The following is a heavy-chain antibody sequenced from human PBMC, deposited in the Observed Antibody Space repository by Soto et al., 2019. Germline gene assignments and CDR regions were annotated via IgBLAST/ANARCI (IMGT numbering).Heavy chain of an antibody. CDR2: ISRSGSTI. J-gene: IGHJ6*02. CDR1: GFTFSNHY. D-gene: IGHD3-16*01. V-gene: IGHV3-11*01. Sequence: QMQLVESGGGLVEPGGSLRLSCEASGFTFSNHYMSWIRQAPGKGLEWVSYISRSGSTIYYADSVRGRFTISRDNSKSSLYLQMDSLRAEDTAMYYCGRDPELWDENVATRPSIYYYGMEVWGQGTTVTVSS. CDR3: GRDPELWDENVATRPSIYYYGMEV.